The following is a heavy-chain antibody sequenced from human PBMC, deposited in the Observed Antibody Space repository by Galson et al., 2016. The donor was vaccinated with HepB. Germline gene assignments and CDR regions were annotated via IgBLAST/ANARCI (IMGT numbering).Heavy chain of an antibody. V-gene: IGHV1-18*01. Sequence: VKVSCKASGYTFTSYAISWVRQAPAQALEYLGWIDTSNGNTNYPQKFQDRVTLTTDTSTSTTYMELRSLISDDTAVYYCARHYSSTWPAGLIFDSWGPGTRVTVSS. J-gene: IGHJ4*02. CDR2: IDTSNGNT. CDR3: ARHYSSTWPAGLIFDS. D-gene: IGHD6-6*01. CDR1: GYTFTSYA.